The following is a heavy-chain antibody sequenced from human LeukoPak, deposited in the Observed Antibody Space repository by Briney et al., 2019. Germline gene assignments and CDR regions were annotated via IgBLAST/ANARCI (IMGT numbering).Heavy chain of an antibody. CDR1: GFTFSIYG. D-gene: IGHD7-27*01. J-gene: IGHJ4*02. CDR2: ISGSGSGT. V-gene: IGHV3-23*01. CDR3: AKDLRWGLDY. Sequence: PGASLRLSCAASGFTFSIYGMSWVRHAPGKGLEWVSAISGSGSGTYYAESVKGRFTVSRDNSKNTLFLQMNSLRAEDTAIYYCAKDLRWGLDYWGQGTLVTVSS.